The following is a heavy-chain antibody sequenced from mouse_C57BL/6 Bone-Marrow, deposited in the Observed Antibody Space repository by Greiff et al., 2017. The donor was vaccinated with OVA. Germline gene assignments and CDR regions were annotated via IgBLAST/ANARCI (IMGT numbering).Heavy chain of an antibody. Sequence: EVQGVESGEGLVKPGGSLKLSCAASGFTFSSYAMSWVRQTPEKRLEWVAYISSGGDYIYYADTVKGRFTISRDNARNTLYLQMSSLKSEDTAMYYCTRDLGLTGTVYYYAMDYWGQGTSVTVSS. CDR1: GFTFSSYA. J-gene: IGHJ4*01. D-gene: IGHD4-1*01. CDR3: TRDLGLTGTVYYYAMDY. V-gene: IGHV5-9-1*02. CDR2: ISSGGDYI.